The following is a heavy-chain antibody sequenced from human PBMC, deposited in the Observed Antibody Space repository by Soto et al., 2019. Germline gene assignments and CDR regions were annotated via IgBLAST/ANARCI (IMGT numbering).Heavy chain of an antibody. CDR2: IYYSGST. Sequence: SETLSLTCTVSGGSISSGGYYWSWIRQHPGKGLEWIGYIYYSGSTYYNPSLKSRVTISVDTSKNQFSLKLSSVTASDTAVYYCARAGATAMVSYIPWFDPWGQGTLVTVSS. J-gene: IGHJ5*02. D-gene: IGHD5-18*01. CDR3: ARAGATAMVSYIPWFDP. CDR1: GGSISSGGYY. V-gene: IGHV4-31*03.